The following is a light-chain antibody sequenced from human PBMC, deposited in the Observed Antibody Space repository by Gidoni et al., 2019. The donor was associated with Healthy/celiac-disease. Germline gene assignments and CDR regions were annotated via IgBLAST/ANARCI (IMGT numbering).Light chain of an antibody. CDR2: AAS. V-gene: IGKV1-39*01. CDR3: QQSYSTPQVT. J-gene: IGKJ5*01. CDR1: QSISSY. Sequence: DIQMTQSPSSLSASVGDRVTITCRASQSISSYLNWYQQKPGKATTLLIYAASSLKSGVPSRFSGSGSGTEFTLTISSLQPEDFATYYCQQSYSTPQVTFGQGTRLEIK.